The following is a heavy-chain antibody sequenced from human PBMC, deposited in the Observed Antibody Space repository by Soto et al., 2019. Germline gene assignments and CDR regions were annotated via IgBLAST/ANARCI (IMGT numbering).Heavy chain of an antibody. Sequence: QVQLQESGPGLVKPSQTLSLTCTVSGGSISSGGYYWSWIRQHPGKGLEWIGYIYYSGSTYYNPSLKSRVTISVDTSKNLFSLKLSSVTAADTAVYYCARDLSYDSSGYYYGSAFDIWGQGTMVTVSS. CDR2: IYYSGST. V-gene: IGHV4-31*03. D-gene: IGHD3-22*01. CDR1: GGSISSGGYY. CDR3: ARDLSYDSSGYYYGSAFDI. J-gene: IGHJ3*02.